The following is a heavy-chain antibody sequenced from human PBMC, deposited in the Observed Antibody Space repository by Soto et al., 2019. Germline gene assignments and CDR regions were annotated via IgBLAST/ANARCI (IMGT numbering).Heavy chain of an antibody. CDR3: ARSYDYGSYYFDY. CDR1: GGSISSYY. D-gene: IGHD5-12*01. V-gene: IGHV4-59*01. CDR2: IYYSGST. J-gene: IGHJ4*02. Sequence: SETLSLTCTVSGGSISSYYWSWIRQPPGKGLEWIGYIYYSGSTNYNPSLKSRVTISVDTSKNQFSLKLSSVTAADTAVYYCARSYDYGSYYFDYWGQGTLVTAPQ.